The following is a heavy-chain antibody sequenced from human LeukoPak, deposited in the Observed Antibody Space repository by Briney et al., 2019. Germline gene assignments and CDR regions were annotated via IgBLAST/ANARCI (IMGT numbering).Heavy chain of an antibody. CDR1: GFTFSSYA. D-gene: IGHD2-2*01. CDR3: AKEGVIVVVPAAIARGDY. Sequence: PGGSLRLSCAASGFTFSSYAMSWVRQAPGKGLEWVSAISGSGGSTYYADSVKGRFTISRDNSKNTLYLQMNSLRAEDTAVYYCAKEGVIVVVPAAIARGDYWGQGTLVTVSS. V-gene: IGHV3-23*01. CDR2: ISGSGGST. J-gene: IGHJ4*02.